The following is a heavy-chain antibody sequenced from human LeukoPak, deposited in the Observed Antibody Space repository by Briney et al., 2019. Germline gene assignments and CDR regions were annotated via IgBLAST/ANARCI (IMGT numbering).Heavy chain of an antibody. Sequence: GRSLRLSCAASGFTFSSYAMHWVRQAPGKGLEGVAVISYDGSNKYYADSVKGRFTISRDNSKNTLYLQMNSLRAEDTAVYYCARDLSVVAANFDYWGQGTLVTVSS. V-gene: IGHV3-30*04. CDR2: ISYDGSNK. CDR1: GFTFSSYA. CDR3: ARDLSVVAANFDY. J-gene: IGHJ4*02. D-gene: IGHD2-15*01.